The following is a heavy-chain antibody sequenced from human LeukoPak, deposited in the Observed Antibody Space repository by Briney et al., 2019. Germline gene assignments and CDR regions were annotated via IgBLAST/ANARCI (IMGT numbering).Heavy chain of an antibody. D-gene: IGHD3-22*01. V-gene: IGHV3-23*01. CDR1: GFTFSSYA. CDR3: AKDFGGYYYDSSGYLPLDY. CDR2: ISGSGGST. J-gene: IGHJ4*02. Sequence: GGSLRLSCAASGFTFSSYAMSWVRQAPGKGLEWVSAISGSGGSTYYADSVKGRFTISRDNSKNTLYLQMNSLRAEDTAVYYCAKDFGGYYYDSSGYLPLDYWGQGTLLTVSS.